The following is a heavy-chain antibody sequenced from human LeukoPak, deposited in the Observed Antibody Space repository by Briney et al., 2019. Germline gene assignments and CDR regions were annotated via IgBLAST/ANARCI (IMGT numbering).Heavy chain of an antibody. J-gene: IGHJ4*02. V-gene: IGHV3-33*08. CDR1: GFTFSIHG. Sequence: GGSLRLSCAASGFTFSIHGMHWVRQAPGKGLEWVAVIWYDGSNKYYADSVKGRFTISRDNSKNTLYLQMNSLRAEDTAVYYCARGPRDAYYFDYWGQGTLVTVSS. CDR2: IWYDGSNK. CDR3: ARGPRDAYYFDY.